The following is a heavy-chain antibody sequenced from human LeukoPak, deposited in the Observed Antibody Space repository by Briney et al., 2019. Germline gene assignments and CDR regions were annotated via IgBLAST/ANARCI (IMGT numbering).Heavy chain of an antibody. D-gene: IGHD1-1*01. V-gene: IGHV3-43*01. Sequence: GGSLRLSCAASGFTFDRYTMYWVRQPPGKGLEWVSLITRDGGGTYYADSVRGRFTISRDNSKNSLFVQMNSLRAEDTAVYFCAKSRSGSANWALQIFDNWGQGTLVTVSS. CDR1: GFTFDRYT. J-gene: IGHJ4*02. CDR2: ITRDGGGT. CDR3: AKSRSGSANWALQIFDN.